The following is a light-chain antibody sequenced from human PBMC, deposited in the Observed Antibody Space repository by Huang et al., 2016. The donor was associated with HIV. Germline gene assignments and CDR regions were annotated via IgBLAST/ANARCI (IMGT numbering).Light chain of an antibody. Sequence: EIVLTQSPATLSLSPGERAPLSCRASQSISSHLAGYQQKPGQAPRRLIYDASNRATGIPARFSGGGSGTDFTLTISSLEPEDFVVYYCQQRSNWPLTFGGGTKVEIK. J-gene: IGKJ4*01. CDR1: QSISSH. CDR3: QQRSNWPLT. CDR2: DAS. V-gene: IGKV3-11*01.